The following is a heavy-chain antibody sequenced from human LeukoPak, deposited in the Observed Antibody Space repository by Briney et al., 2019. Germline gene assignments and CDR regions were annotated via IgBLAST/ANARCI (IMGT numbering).Heavy chain of an antibody. V-gene: IGHV4-30-4*01. CDR3: ARGIGGYSYGGVSDWFDP. CDR2: IYYSGST. J-gene: IGHJ5*02. D-gene: IGHD5-18*01. Sequence: SQTLSLTCTVSGGSISSGDYYWSWFRQPPGKGLEWIGYIYYSGSTYYNPSLKSRVTISVDTSKNQFSLKLSSVTAADTAVYYCARGIGGYSYGGVSDWFDPWGQGTLVTVSS. CDR1: GGSISSGDYY.